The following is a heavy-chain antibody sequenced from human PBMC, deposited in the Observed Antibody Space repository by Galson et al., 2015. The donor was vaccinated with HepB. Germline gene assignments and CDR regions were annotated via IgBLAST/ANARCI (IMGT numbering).Heavy chain of an antibody. V-gene: IGHV4-59*08. CDR3: ARGGAMVRGVIIRYAFDI. J-gene: IGHJ3*02. CDR1: GGSISSYY. Sequence: SETLSLTCTVSGGSISSYYWSWIRQPPGKGLEWIGYIYYSGSTNYNPSLKSRVTISVDTSKNQFSLKLSSVTAADTAVYYCARGGAMVRGVIIRYAFDIWGQGTMVTVSS. D-gene: IGHD3-10*01. CDR2: IYYSGST.